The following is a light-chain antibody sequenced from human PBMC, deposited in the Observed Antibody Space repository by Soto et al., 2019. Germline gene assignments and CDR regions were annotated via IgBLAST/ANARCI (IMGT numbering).Light chain of an antibody. J-gene: IGLJ2*01. Sequence: QSVLTQPPSVSGAPGQRVTISCTGGTSNIGAGYDVHWYQQLPGTAPKLLIYGNSNRPSGVPDRFSGSKSGTSASLAITGLQAEDEADYYCQSYDNSLSVHVVFGGGTKLT. V-gene: IGLV1-40*01. CDR1: TSNIGAGYD. CDR3: QSYDNSLSVHVV. CDR2: GNS.